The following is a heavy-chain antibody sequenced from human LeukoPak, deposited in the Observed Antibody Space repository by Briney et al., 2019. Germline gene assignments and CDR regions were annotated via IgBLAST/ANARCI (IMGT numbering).Heavy chain of an antibody. CDR2: ISYDGSNK. V-gene: IGHV3-30*04. Sequence: GRSLRLSCAVPGFTFSTYLMHWVRQAPGRGLEWVALISYDGSNKYYADSVKGRFTISRDNSKNTLYLQMNSLRAEDTAVYYCAREPNDYGDPYYGMDVWGQGTTVTVSS. J-gene: IGHJ6*02. CDR3: AREPNDYGDPYYGMDV. CDR1: GFTFSTYL. D-gene: IGHD4-17*01.